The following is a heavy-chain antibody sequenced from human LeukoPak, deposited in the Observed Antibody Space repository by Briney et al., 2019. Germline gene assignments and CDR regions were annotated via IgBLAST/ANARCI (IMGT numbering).Heavy chain of an antibody. V-gene: IGHV3-23*01. D-gene: IGHD3-9*01. Sequence: PGGSLRLSCAASGFTFNTYAVSWARQAPGKGLEWVSAISYSGGYTYYADSVKGRFTISRDTSKNTVYLQMNSLRAEDTAVYYCARGNFLRHFDSSPPYWGRGTLVTVSS. CDR2: ISYSGGYT. CDR1: GFTFNTYA. CDR3: ARGNFLRHFDSSPPY. J-gene: IGHJ4*02.